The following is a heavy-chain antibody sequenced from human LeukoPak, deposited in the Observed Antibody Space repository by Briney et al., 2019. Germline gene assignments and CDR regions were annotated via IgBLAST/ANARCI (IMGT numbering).Heavy chain of an antibody. Sequence: SETLSLTCTVSGGSISSYYWSWIRQPPGKGLEWIGYIYYSGSTNYNPSLKSRVTISVDTSKNQFSLKLSSVTAADTAVYYCARCPQFGELFVGDIWGQGTMVTVTS. CDR1: GGSISSYY. D-gene: IGHD3-10*01. CDR2: IYYSGST. V-gene: IGHV4-59*08. CDR3: ARCPQFGELFVGDI. J-gene: IGHJ3*02.